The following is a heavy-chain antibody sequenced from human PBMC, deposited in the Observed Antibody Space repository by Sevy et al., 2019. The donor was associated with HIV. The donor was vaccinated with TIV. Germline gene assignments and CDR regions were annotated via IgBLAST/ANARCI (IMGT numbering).Heavy chain of an antibody. Sequence: GGSLRLSCAASVFTFDDYAMHWVRQAPGKGLEWVSGISWHSGRIGYADSVQGRFTISRDNAKNSLYLQMNSLRAEDTALYYCAKEAGATNYYFDCWGQGTLVTVSS. J-gene: IGHJ4*02. CDR2: ISWHSGRI. CDR3: AKEAGATNYYFDC. D-gene: IGHD1-26*01. V-gene: IGHV3-9*01. CDR1: VFTFDDYA.